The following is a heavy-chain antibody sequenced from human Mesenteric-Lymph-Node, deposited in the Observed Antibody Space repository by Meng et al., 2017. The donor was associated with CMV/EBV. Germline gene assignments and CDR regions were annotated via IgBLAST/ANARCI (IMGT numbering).Heavy chain of an antibody. CDR2: IWNDGSIK. J-gene: IGHJ6*02. D-gene: IGHD2-8*01. CDR1: EFTFSTFA. Sequence: GESLKISCVTSEFTFSTFAMHWVRQAPGQGLEWVALIWNDGSIKHYADSVKGRFTISRDNSKNSLYLQMNSLRPEDTGLYYCAKDATCTNGVCYSGVYYHFGLDGWGQGTTVTVSS. V-gene: IGHV3-30*02. CDR3: AKDATCTNGVCYSGVYYHFGLDG.